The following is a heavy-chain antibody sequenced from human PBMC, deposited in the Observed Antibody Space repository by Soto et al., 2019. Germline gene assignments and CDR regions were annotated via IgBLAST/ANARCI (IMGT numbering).Heavy chain of an antibody. CDR2: IYHSGST. CDR1: GCSISSGCYS. D-gene: IGHD3-3*01. V-gene: IGHV4-30-2*01. Sequence: SETLSLTCAVSGCSISSGCYSWSWIRQPPGKGLEWIGYIYHSGSTYYNPSLKSRVTISVDRSKNQFSLKLSSVTAADTAVYYCARDRVLRFLEWSHRYYYYYGMDVWGQGTTVTVSS. CDR3: ARDRVLRFLEWSHRYYYYYGMDV. J-gene: IGHJ6*02.